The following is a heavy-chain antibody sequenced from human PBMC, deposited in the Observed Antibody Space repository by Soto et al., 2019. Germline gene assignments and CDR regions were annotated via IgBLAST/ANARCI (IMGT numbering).Heavy chain of an antibody. CDR3: ARVLLLGYCSSSSCRDY. V-gene: IGHV4-61*01. CDR1: GASVISGSYY. Sequence: PSETLSLTCTFSGASVISGSYYWSWIRQPPGKGLEWIGYVYYTGSTNYNPSLKSRVTISVDTSKNQFSLNLSSVTAADTAVYYCARVLLLGYCSSSSCRDYWGQGTLVTVSS. D-gene: IGHD2-2*01. J-gene: IGHJ4*02. CDR2: VYYTGST.